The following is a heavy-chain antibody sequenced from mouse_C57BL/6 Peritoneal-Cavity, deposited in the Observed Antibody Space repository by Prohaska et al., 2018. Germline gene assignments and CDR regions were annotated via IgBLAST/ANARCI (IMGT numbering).Heavy chain of an antibody. V-gene: IGHV7-3*01. CDR2: IINKANGYTT. Sequence: EVKLVESGGGLVQPGGSLSLSCAASGFTFTDYYMSWVRQPPGKALEWLGFIINKANGYTTEYSASVKGRFTISRDNSQSILYLQMNALRAEDSATYYCARSTVVFDYWGQGTTLTVSS. J-gene: IGHJ2*01. CDR1: GFTFTDYY. CDR3: ARSTVVFDY. D-gene: IGHD1-1*01.